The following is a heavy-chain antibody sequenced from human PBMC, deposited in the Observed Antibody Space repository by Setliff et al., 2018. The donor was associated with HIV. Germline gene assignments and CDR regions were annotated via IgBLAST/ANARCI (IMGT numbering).Heavy chain of an antibody. V-gene: IGHV1-24*01. CDR2: LDPKDGKT. CDR1: GYTLTGLS. CDR3: VIGSAARPFDY. D-gene: IGHD6-6*01. Sequence: ASVKVSCKVSGYTLTGLSRHWVQQAPGKGLEWMGGLDPKDGKTMYAQKFQGRVTMTEDTSTDTAHMELRSLRSEDTAVYYCVIGSAARPFDYWGQGTLVTVSS. J-gene: IGHJ4*02.